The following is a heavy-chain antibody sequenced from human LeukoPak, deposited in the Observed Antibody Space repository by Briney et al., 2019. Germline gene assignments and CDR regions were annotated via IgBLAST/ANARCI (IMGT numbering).Heavy chain of an antibody. J-gene: IGHJ6*02. CDR1: GFTFSSYG. CDR2: IWYDGSNK. D-gene: IGHD5-18*01. CDR3: ARAPGYSYGHYYYGMDV. V-gene: IGHV3-33*08. Sequence: PGRSLRLSCAASGFTFSSYGMHWVRQAPGKGLEWVAVIWYDGSNKYYADSVKGRFTISRDNSKNTLYLQMNSLRAEDTAVYYCARAPGYSYGHYYYGMDVWGQGTTVTVSS.